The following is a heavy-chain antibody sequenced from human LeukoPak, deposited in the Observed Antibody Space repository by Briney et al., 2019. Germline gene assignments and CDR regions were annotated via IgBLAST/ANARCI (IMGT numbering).Heavy chain of an antibody. CDR1: GFTFSSYS. J-gene: IGHJ6*03. CDR2: IFSGGST. CDR3: ARRSQAPAGYYYYYFMDV. V-gene: IGHV3-53*01. D-gene: IGHD2-2*01. Sequence: GGSLRLSCAASGFTFSSYSMNWVRQAPGKGLEWVSVIFSGGSTYYADSVMGRFTISRDNSKNTLYLQMNSLRAEDTAVYYCARRSQAPAGYYYYYFMDVWGKGTTVTISS.